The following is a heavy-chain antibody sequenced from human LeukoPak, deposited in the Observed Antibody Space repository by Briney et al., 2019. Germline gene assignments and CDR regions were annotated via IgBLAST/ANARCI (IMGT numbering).Heavy chain of an antibody. J-gene: IGHJ4*02. V-gene: IGHV1-2*02. D-gene: IGHD6-19*01. CDR3: ARVTIAVAGNPFDY. Sequence: ASVKVSCKASGYTFTGYYMHWVRQAPGQGLEWMGWINPNSGGTNYAQKFQGRVTMTRDTSISTAYMELSRLRSDDTAVYYCARVTIAVAGNPFDYWGQGTLVTVSS. CDR1: GYTFTGYY. CDR2: INPNSGGT.